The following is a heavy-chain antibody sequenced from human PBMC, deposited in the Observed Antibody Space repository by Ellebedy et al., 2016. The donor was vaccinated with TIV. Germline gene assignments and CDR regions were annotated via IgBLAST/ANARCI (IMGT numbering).Heavy chain of an antibody. Sequence: AASVKVSCKASGYTFTSFGIIWVRQAPGQGLEWMGVINPSGGPPRYAQKFQGRVTLTTDTSTSAVYMELSTLNSEDTAVYYCGRATPRYFDVVTGYGLVDFWGLGTLVAVSS. CDR3: GRATPRYFDVVTGYGLVDF. V-gene: IGHV1-46*01. CDR2: INPSGGPP. CDR1: GYTFTSFG. D-gene: IGHD3-9*01. J-gene: IGHJ4*02.